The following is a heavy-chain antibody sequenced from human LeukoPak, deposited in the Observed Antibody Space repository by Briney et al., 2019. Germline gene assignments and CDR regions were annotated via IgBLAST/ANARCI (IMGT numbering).Heavy chain of an antibody. CDR2: ISAGNGNT. CDR1: GYTFTDYS. CDR3: ARELSGGRYYGSGSFDS. V-gene: IGHV1-3*01. Sequence: ASVKISCKASGYTFTDYSVHWMCQAPGQRLEWMGRISAGNGNTEYSQKFQDRVTITRDTSASTGYMELSSLRSEDTAVYYCARELSGGRYYGSGSFDSWGQGTLVTVSS. D-gene: IGHD3-10*01. J-gene: IGHJ4*02.